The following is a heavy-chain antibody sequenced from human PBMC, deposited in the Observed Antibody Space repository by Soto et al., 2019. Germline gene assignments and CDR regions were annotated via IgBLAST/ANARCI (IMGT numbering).Heavy chain of an antibody. CDR2: IYYTGTT. V-gene: IGHV4-61*01. Sequence: SETLSLTCTVSGGSVHNGSYYWSWLRQPPGKGLDWLGYIYYTGTTNYNPSLKSHVTISVYTSKNQFSRKVKSVSAADTAVYFCARNSRGYIYGYYFDSGCQGTLVTVSS. CDR3: ARNSRGYIYGYYFDS. J-gene: IGHJ4*02. D-gene: IGHD5-18*01. CDR1: GGSVHNGSYY.